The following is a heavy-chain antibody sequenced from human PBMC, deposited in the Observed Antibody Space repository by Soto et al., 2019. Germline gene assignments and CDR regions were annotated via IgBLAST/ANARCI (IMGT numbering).Heavy chain of an antibody. Sequence: SETLSLTCTVSGGSISSYSSSWIRQPPGKGLEWIGYIYYSGSTNYNPSLKSRVTISVDTSKNQFSLKLSSVTAADTAVYYCARGAVYSSSPAYYWAQGTLVTVSS. CDR3: ARGAVYSSSPAYY. CDR1: GGSISSYS. D-gene: IGHD6-13*01. CDR2: IYYSGST. V-gene: IGHV4-59*01. J-gene: IGHJ4*02.